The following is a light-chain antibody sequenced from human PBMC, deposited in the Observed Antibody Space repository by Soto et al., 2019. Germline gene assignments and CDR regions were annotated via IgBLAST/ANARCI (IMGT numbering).Light chain of an antibody. V-gene: IGKV1-39*01. J-gene: IGKJ4*01. CDR1: QSISSY. CDR3: QQSYSTPLS. CDR2: AAS. Sequence: DIQMTQSPSSLSASVGDIVTITCRASQSISSYLNWYQQKPGKAPKLLIYAASSLQSGVPSRFSGSGSVTDFTLTISSLQPEDFATYYCQQSYSTPLSFGGETKVEIK.